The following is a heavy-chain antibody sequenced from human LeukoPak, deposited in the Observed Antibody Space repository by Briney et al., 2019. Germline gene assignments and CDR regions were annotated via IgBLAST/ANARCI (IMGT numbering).Heavy chain of an antibody. V-gene: IGHV4-59*01. J-gene: IGHJ5*02. Sequence: SETLSLTCTVSGGSISSYYWSWIRQPPGQGLEWSGYIYYSGSTNYNPPLKSRVTISVDTSKNQFSLKLSSVTAADTAVYYCARYSSGRGGWFDPWGQGTLVTVSS. CDR2: IYYSGST. CDR3: ARYSSGRGGWFDP. CDR1: GGSISSYY. D-gene: IGHD6-19*01.